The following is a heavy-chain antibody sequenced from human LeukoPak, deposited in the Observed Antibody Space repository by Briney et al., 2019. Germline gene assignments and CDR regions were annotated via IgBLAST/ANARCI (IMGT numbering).Heavy chain of an antibody. V-gene: IGHV4-59*08. Sequence: SETLSLTCTVSGGSISSYYWSWIRQPPGKGLEWIGYIYYSGSTNYNPSLKSRVTISVDTSKNQFSLKLSFVTAADTAVYYCAGGGYSYALVDYWGQGTLVTVSS. D-gene: IGHD5-18*01. CDR3: AGGGYSYALVDY. CDR1: GGSISSYY. J-gene: IGHJ4*02. CDR2: IYYSGST.